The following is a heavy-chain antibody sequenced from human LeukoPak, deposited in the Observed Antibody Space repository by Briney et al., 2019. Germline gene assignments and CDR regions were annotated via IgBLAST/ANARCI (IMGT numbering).Heavy chain of an antibody. D-gene: IGHD3-22*01. CDR2: MNPNSGNT. J-gene: IGHJ3*02. CDR1: GYTFTSYD. Sequence: ASVKVSCKASGYTFTSYDITWVRQATGQGLEWMGWMNPNSGNTGYAQNFQGRVTITRNTSISTAYMELSSLRSEDAAEYDSAREGYYDSSGYYNDAFDIWGQGTMVTVSS. CDR3: AREGYYDSSGYYNDAFDI. V-gene: IGHV1-8*03.